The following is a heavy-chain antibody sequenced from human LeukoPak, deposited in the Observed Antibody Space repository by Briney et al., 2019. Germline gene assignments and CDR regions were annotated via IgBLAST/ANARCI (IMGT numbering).Heavy chain of an antibody. V-gene: IGHV4-61*09. Sequence: PSQTLSLTCTVSGASISSGVYYWSWIRQPAGKGLEWIGHIYTSGSTNYNPSLKSRVTISVDTSKNQFSLKLSSVTAADTAVHYCARAYGDGLYFQHWGQGTLVTVSS. CDR3: ARAYGDGLYFQH. D-gene: IGHD4-17*01. CDR2: IYTSGST. CDR1: GASISSGVYY. J-gene: IGHJ1*01.